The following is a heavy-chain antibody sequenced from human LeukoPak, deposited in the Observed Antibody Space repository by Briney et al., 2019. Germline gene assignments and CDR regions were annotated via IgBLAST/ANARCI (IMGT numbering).Heavy chain of an antibody. Sequence: SETLSLTCTVSDGSISSYYWSWIRQPPGKGLEWIGYIYYSGTTNYNPSLKSRVIISVDTSKNQFSLKLSSVTAADTAVYYCARHVVRGVINYWGQGTLVTVSS. J-gene: IGHJ4*02. D-gene: IGHD3-10*01. V-gene: IGHV4-59*08. CDR1: DGSISSYY. CDR2: IYYSGTT. CDR3: ARHVVRGVINY.